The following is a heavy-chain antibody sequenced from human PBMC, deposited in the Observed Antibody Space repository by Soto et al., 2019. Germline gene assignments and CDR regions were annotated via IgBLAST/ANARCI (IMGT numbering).Heavy chain of an antibody. Sequence: PSETLSLTCAVYGGSFSGYYWSWIRQPPGKGLEWIGEINHSGSTNYNPSLKSRVTISVDTSKNQFSLKLSSVTAADTAVYYCARALRPPIRQYYYMDVWGKGTTVTVSS. J-gene: IGHJ6*03. CDR1: GGSFSGYY. V-gene: IGHV4-34*01. CDR2: INHSGST. D-gene: IGHD1-1*01. CDR3: ARALRPPIRQYYYMDV.